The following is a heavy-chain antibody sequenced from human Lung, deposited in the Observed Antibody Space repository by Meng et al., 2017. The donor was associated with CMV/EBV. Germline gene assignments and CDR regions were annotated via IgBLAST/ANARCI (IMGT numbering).Heavy chain of an antibody. CDR3: ATGVADFEY. CDR2: MNPNRGTT. CDR1: GYTFTSYD. V-gene: IGHV1-8*01. Sequence: QVQVGQYGAEVKKPGASVKVSCKASGYTFTSYDINWVRQGTGQGLEWMGWMNPNRGTTGYAQKFQGRVTMTRNISKSTAYMDLSSLRSEDTAVYYCATGVADFEYWGQGTLVTVSS. D-gene: IGHD6-19*01. J-gene: IGHJ4*02.